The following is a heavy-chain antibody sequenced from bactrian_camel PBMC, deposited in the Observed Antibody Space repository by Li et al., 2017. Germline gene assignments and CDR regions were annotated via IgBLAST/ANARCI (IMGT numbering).Heavy chain of an antibody. CDR1: GFTYPFSAHY. CDR2: SVVGDGTT. V-gene: IGHV3S1*01. J-gene: IGHJ4*01. Sequence: HVQLVESGGGSVQAGGSLKLACVGTGFTYPFSAHYLGWFRQAPGQEREGVASVVGDGTTAYGDSVKGRFTISRGNAKNTLSLQLNSLKTEDTGMYFCVRAELRSSWSGNYWGQGTQVTVS. D-gene: IGHD6*01. CDR3: VRAELRSSWSGNY.